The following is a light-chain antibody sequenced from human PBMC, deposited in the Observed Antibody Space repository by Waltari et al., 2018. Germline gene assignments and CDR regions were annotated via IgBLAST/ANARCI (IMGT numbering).Light chain of an antibody. CDR2: IGGGGGH. Sequence: QLAVTQSPSASASLGASVKLTCTLSSEHSAYAIAWHQHQPEKGPRVLREIGGGGGHTKGDGIPDRFSGCSSGAERYLTISSHQDEDEAAYYRQTWDPDTVVFGRGTKVTV. J-gene: IGLJ2*01. CDR1: SEHSAYA. CDR3: QTWDPDTVV. V-gene: IGLV4-69*01.